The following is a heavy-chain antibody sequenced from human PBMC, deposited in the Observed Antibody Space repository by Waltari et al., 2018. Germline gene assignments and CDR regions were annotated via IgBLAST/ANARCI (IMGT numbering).Heavy chain of an antibody. CDR1: GFTVSNYE. J-gene: IGHJ6*03. V-gene: IGHV3-48*03. CDR2: ISNSGSTV. CDR3: ARPSTEYYYYYYYMDV. Sequence: EVQVVESGGGLVQPGGSLRLSCAASGFTVSNYEMNWVRQAPGKGLEWVSYISNSGSTVYYADSVKGRFTISRDNAKNSLYLEMNSLRAEDTAVYYCARPSTEYYYYYYYMDVWGKGTTVTVS.